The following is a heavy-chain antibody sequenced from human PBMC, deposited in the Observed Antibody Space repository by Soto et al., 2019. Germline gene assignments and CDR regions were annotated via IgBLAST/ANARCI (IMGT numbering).Heavy chain of an antibody. CDR1: GFPFSSYS. V-gene: IGHV3-21*01. D-gene: IGHD3-10*01. J-gene: IGHJ6*02. CDR2: ISSSSSYI. Sequence: GGSLRLSCAASGFPFSSYSMNWVRQAPGKGLEWVSSISSSSSYIYYADSVKGRFTISRDNAKNSLYLQMNSLRAEDTAVYYCARDRRFGELFGGMDVWGQGTTVTVSS. CDR3: ARDRRFGELFGGMDV.